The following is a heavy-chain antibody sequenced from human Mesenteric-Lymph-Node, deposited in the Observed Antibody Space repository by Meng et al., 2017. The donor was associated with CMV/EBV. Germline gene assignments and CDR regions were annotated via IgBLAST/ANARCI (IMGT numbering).Heavy chain of an antibody. J-gene: IGHJ4*02. CDR2: IYPGDSDT. CDR3: ARHAEYDFWSGALLDY. Sequence: GYSFTSYWIGWVRQMPGKGLEWMGIIYPGDSDTRYSPSFQGQVTISADKSISTAYLQWSSLKASDTAMYYCARHAEYDFWSGALLDYWGQGTLVTVSS. D-gene: IGHD3-3*01. V-gene: IGHV5-51*01. CDR1: GYSFTSYW.